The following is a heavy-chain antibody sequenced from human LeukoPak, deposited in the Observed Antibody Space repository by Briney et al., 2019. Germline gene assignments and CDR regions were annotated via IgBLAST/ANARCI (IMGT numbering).Heavy chain of an antibody. V-gene: IGHV3-30*03. D-gene: IGHD6-19*01. CDR2: ISYDGSDK. CDR3: ARGRIAVAGPFDY. J-gene: IGHJ4*02. CDR1: GFTFSDYG. Sequence: SGGSLRLSCAASGFTFSDYGMHWVRQAPGKGLEWVAVISYDGSDKYYADSVKGRFTISRDNAKNSLYLQMNSLRAEDTAVYYCARGRIAVAGPFDYWGQGTLVTVSS.